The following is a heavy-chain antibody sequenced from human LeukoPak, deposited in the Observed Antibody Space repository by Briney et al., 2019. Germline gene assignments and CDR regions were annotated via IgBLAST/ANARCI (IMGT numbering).Heavy chain of an antibody. J-gene: IGHJ6*03. CDR1: GGSISSYY. Sequence: PSETLSLTCTVSGGSISSYYWSWIRQPAGKGLEWIGRIYTSGSTSYNPSPKSRVTMSVDTSKNQFSLKLSSVTAADTAVYYCAREGVLRFLEWLPRSGYYYMDVWGKGTTVTVSS. CDR2: IYTSGST. D-gene: IGHD3-3*01. CDR3: AREGVLRFLEWLPRSGYYYMDV. V-gene: IGHV4-4*07.